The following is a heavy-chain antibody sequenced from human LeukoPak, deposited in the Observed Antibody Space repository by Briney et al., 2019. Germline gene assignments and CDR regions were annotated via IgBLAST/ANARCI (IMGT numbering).Heavy chain of an antibody. J-gene: IGHJ4*02. V-gene: IGHV1-18*01. CDR1: GYTFTIYG. D-gene: IGHD5-18*01. CDR3: AREGHSYGYDY. Sequence: ASVKGSSKASGYTFTIYGISWVRQAPGQGLEWIGWISAYNGNTNYAQKRQGRVTMITVTSTSTAYVELRSLRSDDTAVYYCAREGHSYGYDYWGQGTLVTVSS. CDR2: ISAYNGNT.